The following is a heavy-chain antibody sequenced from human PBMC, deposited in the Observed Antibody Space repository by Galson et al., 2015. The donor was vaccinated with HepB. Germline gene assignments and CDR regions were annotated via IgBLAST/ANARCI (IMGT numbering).Heavy chain of an antibody. V-gene: IGHV3-30*04. D-gene: IGHD5-24*01. CDR1: GFTFSSYA. CDR3: SRDGYNSFDY. Sequence: SLRLSCAASGFTFSSYAMHWVRQAPGKGLEWVAVISYDGSNKYYADSVKGRFTISRDNSKNTLYLQMNSLRAEDTAVYYCSRDGYNSFDYWGQGTLVTVSS. CDR2: ISYDGSNK. J-gene: IGHJ4*02.